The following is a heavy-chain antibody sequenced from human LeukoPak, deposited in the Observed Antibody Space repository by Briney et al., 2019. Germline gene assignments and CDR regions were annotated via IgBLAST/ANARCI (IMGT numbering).Heavy chain of an antibody. Sequence: GGSLRLFCAASGLPFSSYSMNWVRQAPGKGLEWGSSISSSSSYIYYADSVKGRFTIARDNAKNSLYLQMNSLRAEDTAVYYCARDGGIAVAGPVAFDYWGQGTLVTVSS. D-gene: IGHD6-19*01. CDR3: ARDGGIAVAGPVAFDY. V-gene: IGHV3-21*01. J-gene: IGHJ4*02. CDR1: GLPFSSYS. CDR2: ISSSSSYI.